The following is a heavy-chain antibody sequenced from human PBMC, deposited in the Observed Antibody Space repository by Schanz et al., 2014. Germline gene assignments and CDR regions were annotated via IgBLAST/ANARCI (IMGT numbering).Heavy chain of an antibody. CDR3: ARVRSEDYGGMDV. Sequence: QEQLVQSGAEVKTPGDSVKVSCKASGYSIGGYYMHWVRQAPGVGPEWMGRINPNTGGTQYAQKVKGRVTMTTAKSISTVYMELSRLRSDDTAVYYCARVRSEDYGGMDVWGQGTTVTVSS. V-gene: IGHV1-2*06. J-gene: IGHJ6*02. CDR1: GYSIGGYY. CDR2: INPNTGGT.